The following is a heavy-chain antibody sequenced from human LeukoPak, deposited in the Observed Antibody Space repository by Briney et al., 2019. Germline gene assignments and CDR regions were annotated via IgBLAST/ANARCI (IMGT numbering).Heavy chain of an antibody. V-gene: IGHV4-34*01. CDR3: ARERYRAAAGTRGYFDY. Sequence: KPSETLSLTCAVYGGSFSGYYWSWIRQPPGKGLEWIGEINHSGSTNYNPSLKSRVTISVDTSKNQFSLKLSSVTAADTAVYYCARERYRAAAGTRGYFDYWGQGTLVTVSS. CDR1: GGSFSGYY. J-gene: IGHJ4*02. D-gene: IGHD6-13*01. CDR2: INHSGST.